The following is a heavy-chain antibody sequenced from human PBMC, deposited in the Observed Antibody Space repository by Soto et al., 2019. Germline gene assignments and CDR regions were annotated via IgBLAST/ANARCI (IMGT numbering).Heavy chain of an antibody. CDR2: INHSGST. V-gene: IGHV4-34*01. D-gene: IGHD3-9*01. J-gene: IGHJ6*03. Sequence: SETQSLTCAVYGGSFSGYYLSWIRQPPGKGLEWIGEINHSGSTNYNPSLKSRVTISVDTSKNQFSLKLSSVTAADTAVYYCARGRYDILTGYYKGYYYYYMDVWGKGTTVTVSS. CDR1: GGSFSGYY. CDR3: ARGRYDILTGYYKGYYYYYMDV.